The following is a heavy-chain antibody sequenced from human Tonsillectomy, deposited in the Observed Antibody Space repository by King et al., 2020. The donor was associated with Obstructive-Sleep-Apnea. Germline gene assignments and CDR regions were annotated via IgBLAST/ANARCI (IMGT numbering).Heavy chain of an antibody. CDR1: GFNLDDYA. J-gene: IGHJ4*02. CDR2: IRYDGSNK. D-gene: IGHD3-16*01. V-gene: IGHV3-33*03. CDR3: AKDWGQAYFDY. Sequence: VQLVESGGGLVQPGRSLRLSCAASGFNLDDYAMHWVRQVPGKGLEWVAFIRYDGSNKYYADSVKGRFTISRDNSKNTLSLQMDSLRAEDTAVYYCAKDWGQAYFDYWGQGTLVTVSS.